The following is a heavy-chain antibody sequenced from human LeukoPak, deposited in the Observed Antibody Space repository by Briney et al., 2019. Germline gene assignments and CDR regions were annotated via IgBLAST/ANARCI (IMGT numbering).Heavy chain of an antibody. CDR1: GYSFTDYY. CDR3: ATFDQDWGTFHY. CDR2: IKPNSGDT. Sequence: GASVKVSCKASGYSFTDYYIHWVRQAPGQGLEWMGWIKPNSGDTNYVEKFQGRVAMTRDTSISTAYMELSRPRSDDTAVYYCATFDQDWGTFHYWGQGTLVTVSS. J-gene: IGHJ4*02. D-gene: IGHD7-27*01. V-gene: IGHV1-2*02.